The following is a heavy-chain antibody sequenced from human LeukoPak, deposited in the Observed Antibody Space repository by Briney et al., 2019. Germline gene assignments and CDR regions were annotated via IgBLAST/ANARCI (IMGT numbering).Heavy chain of an antibody. Sequence: PGGSLRLSCAASGFTFSRYWMSWVRQAPGKGLEWVANINQDGSEKYYVDSVKGRFTISRDNAKNSLSLQMNSLRAEDTAVYYCAKDSLVYGSGSSDYWGQGTLVTVSS. CDR1: GFTFSRYW. J-gene: IGHJ4*02. V-gene: IGHV3-7*01. D-gene: IGHD3-10*01. CDR3: AKDSLVYGSGSSDY. CDR2: INQDGSEK.